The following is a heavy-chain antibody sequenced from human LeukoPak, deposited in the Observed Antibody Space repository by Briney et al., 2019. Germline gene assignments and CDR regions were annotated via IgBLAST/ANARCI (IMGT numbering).Heavy chain of an antibody. Sequence: SETLSLTCTVSGGSISSDYWSWXXQPPGXXLEWIGYIYYSGRTYYNPSLKSRITISVDTSKTQFSLKLSSVTAADTAVYYCARGFYSPHYWGQGTLVSVSS. V-gene: IGHV4-59*01. CDR3: ARGFYSPHY. D-gene: IGHD4-11*01. CDR2: IYYSGRT. J-gene: IGHJ4*02. CDR1: GGSISSDY.